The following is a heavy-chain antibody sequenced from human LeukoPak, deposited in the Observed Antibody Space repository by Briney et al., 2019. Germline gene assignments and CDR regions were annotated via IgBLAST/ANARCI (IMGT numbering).Heavy chain of an antibody. Sequence: GGSLRLSCAASGFTFSSYGMHWVRQAPGKGLELVAFIRYDGSNKYYADSVKGRFTISRDNSKNTLYLQMNSLRAEDMAVYYCAKDRYYYDSSAYDYWGQGTLVTVSS. J-gene: IGHJ4*02. D-gene: IGHD3-22*01. CDR2: IRYDGSNK. CDR1: GFTFSSYG. V-gene: IGHV3-30*02. CDR3: AKDRYYYDSSAYDY.